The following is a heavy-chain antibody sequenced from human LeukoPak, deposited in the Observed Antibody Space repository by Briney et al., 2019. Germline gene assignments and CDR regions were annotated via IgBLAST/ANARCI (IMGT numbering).Heavy chain of an antibody. Sequence: PGGSLRLSCAASGFTVSRKYMAWVRQAPGKGLEWVSTLCTDGKTYYTDSVEGRFTISRDEFQNTLDLQMNFLRAEDTAVYYCAKTRSTNPDDAFDIWGHGTLVTVSS. D-gene: IGHD5/OR15-5a*01. J-gene: IGHJ3*02. CDR2: LCTDGKT. CDR3: AKTRSTNPDDAFDI. V-gene: IGHV3-53*01. CDR1: GFTVSRKY.